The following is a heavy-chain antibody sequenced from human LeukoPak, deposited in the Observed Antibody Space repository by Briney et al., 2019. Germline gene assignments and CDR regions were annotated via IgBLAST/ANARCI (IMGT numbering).Heavy chain of an antibody. CDR3: AGGMYWAKNYYYYMDV. CDR1: GDSVSSNSAA. CDR2: TYYRSKWYN. V-gene: IGHV6-1*01. D-gene: IGHD3-16*01. Sequence: SQTLSLTCAISGDSVSSNSAAWNWIRQSPSRGLEWLGRTYYRSKWYNDYAVSVKSRITINPDTSKNQFSLQLNSVTPEDTAVYYCAGGMYWAKNYYYYMDVWGKGTTVTVSS. J-gene: IGHJ6*03.